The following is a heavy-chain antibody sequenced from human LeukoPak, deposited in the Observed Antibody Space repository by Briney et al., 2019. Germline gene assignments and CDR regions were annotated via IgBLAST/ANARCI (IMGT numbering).Heavy chain of an antibody. CDR2: ISSSSSYI. D-gene: IGHD5-12*01. CDR3: ARDWSSGYDYAFDY. J-gene: IGHJ4*02. CDR1: GFTFSSYS. Sequence: GGSLRLSCAASGFTFSSYSTNWVRQAPGKGLEWVSSISSSSSYIYYADSVKGRFTISRDNAKNSLYLQMNSLRAEDTAVYYCARDWSSGYDYAFDYWGQGTLVTVSS. V-gene: IGHV3-21*01.